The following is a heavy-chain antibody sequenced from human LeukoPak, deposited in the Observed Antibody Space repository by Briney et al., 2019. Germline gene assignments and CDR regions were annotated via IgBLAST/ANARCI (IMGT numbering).Heavy chain of an antibody. CDR2: VHNVGST. CDR1: GVSTTNGIYY. CDR3: ARHAEYNSGWHFYLDH. V-gene: IGHV4-39*01. D-gene: IGHD6-19*01. Sequence: SETLSLTXTVSGVSTTNGIYYWAWIRQSPGKGLEGIGSVHNVGSTYYNLSLRSRVTMSIDTSKNQFSLRLNSVTAADTAVYYCARHAEYNSGWHFYLDHWGQGILVTVSS. J-gene: IGHJ4*02.